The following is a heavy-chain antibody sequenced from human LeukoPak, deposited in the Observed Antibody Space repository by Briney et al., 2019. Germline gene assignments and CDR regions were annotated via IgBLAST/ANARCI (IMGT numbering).Heavy chain of an antibody. D-gene: IGHD5-18*01. Sequence: SETLSLTCTVSGGSISSGSYYWRWLRQPAGKGLEWIGYIYYSGSTNYNPSLKSRVTISVDTSKNQFSLKLSSVTAADTAVYYCARGYSYGQYGPWWYFDLWGRGTLVTVSS. CDR1: GGSISSGSYY. V-gene: IGHV4-61*10. CDR3: ARGYSYGQYGPWWYFDL. CDR2: IYYSGST. J-gene: IGHJ2*01.